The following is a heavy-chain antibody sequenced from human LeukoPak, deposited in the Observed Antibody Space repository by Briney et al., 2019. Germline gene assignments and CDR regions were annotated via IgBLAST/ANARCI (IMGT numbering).Heavy chain of an antibody. J-gene: IGHJ4*02. CDR2: ITWNSGGI. CDR3: AREQGALDS. Sequence: PGGSLRLSCAASGFTFDHYAMHWVRQAPGKGLEWVSGITWNSGGIGYADSVKGRFTISRDNAKNTLYLQMNSLRAEDTAVYYCAREQGALDSWGQGTLVTVSS. CDR1: GFTFDHYA. V-gene: IGHV3-9*01.